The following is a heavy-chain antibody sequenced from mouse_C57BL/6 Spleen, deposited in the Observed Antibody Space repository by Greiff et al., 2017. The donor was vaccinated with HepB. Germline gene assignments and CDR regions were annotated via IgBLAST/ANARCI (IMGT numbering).Heavy chain of an antibody. V-gene: IGHV6-3*01. CDR2: IRLKSDNYAT. CDR3: TREGAFITTGFAY. J-gene: IGHJ3*01. Sequence: EVKVEESGGGLVQPGGSMKLSCVASGFTFSNYWMNWVRQSPEKGLEWVAQIRLKSDNYATHYAESVKGRFTISRDDSKSSVYLQMNNLRAEDTGIYYCTREGAFITTGFAYWGQGTLVTVSA. D-gene: IGHD1-1*01. CDR1: GFTFSNYW.